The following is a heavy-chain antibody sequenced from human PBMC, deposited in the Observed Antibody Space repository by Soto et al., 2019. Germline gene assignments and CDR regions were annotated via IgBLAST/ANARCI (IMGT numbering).Heavy chain of an antibody. CDR3: ARXGGGCSSTSSYLYGMDV. CDR1: GYSLTIYW. Sequence: GESLKISCKGSGYSLTIYWIGWVRQMPGKGLEWMGIIYPGDSDTRYSPSFQGQVTISADKSISTAYLQWSSLKASDTAMYYCARXGGGCSSTSSYLYGMDVWGQGTTVTVSS. J-gene: IGHJ6*02. V-gene: IGHV5-51*01. CDR2: IYPGDSDT. D-gene: IGHD2-2*01.